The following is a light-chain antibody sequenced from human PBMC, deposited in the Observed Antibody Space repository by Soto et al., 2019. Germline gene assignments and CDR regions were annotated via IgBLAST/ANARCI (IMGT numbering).Light chain of an antibody. Sequence: QTVVTQEPSLTVSPVGTVTLTCASSTGAVTSGYYPNWFQQKPGQAPRALIYSISNKHSWTPARFSGSLLGGKAALTLSGVQPEDEAEYYCLLYYGGSWVFGGGTKLTVL. CDR2: SIS. CDR3: LLYYGGSWV. J-gene: IGLJ3*02. CDR1: TGAVTSGYY. V-gene: IGLV7-43*01.